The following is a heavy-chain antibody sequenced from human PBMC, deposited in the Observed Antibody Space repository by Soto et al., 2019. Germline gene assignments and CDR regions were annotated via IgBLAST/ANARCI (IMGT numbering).Heavy chain of an antibody. V-gene: IGHV1-46*03. Sequence: GASVKVSCKASGYTFTSDYINWVRQAPGQGLEWMGIVNPSGGSTSYAQKFQGRVTMTGDTSTSTVYMELSSLRSDDTAVYYCASRETDDFWGQGTPDTVSS. J-gene: IGHJ4*02. CDR2: VNPSGGST. CDR3: ASRETDDF. CDR1: GYTFTSDY.